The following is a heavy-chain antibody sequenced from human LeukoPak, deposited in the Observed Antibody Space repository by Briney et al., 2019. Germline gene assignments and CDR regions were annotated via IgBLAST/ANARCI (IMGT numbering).Heavy chain of an antibody. V-gene: IGHV1-69*13. CDR3: ASGYCSGGSCYEPYYYYGMDV. CDR1: GGTFSSYA. J-gene: IGHJ6*02. CDR2: IIPIFGTA. D-gene: IGHD2-15*01. Sequence: ASVKVSCKASGGTFSSYAISWVRQAPGQGLEWMGGIIPIFGTANYAQKFQGRVTITADESTSTAYMELSSLRSEDTAVYYCASGYCSGGSCYEPYYYYGMDVWGQGTTVTVSS.